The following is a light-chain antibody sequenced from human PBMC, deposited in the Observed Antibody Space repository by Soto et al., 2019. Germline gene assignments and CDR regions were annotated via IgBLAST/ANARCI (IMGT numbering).Light chain of an antibody. J-gene: IGKJ1*01. CDR3: QQYNSYPWT. CDR2: DVS. CDR1: QSISGW. Sequence: INVNQSPSTVSASVIDVVSVSFLASQSISGWLAWYQQKPGKAPKLLIYDVSSLESGVPSRFSGSGSGTEFTLAISSLQPDDFATYYCQQYNSYPWTFGQGTKVDIK. V-gene: IGKV1-5*01.